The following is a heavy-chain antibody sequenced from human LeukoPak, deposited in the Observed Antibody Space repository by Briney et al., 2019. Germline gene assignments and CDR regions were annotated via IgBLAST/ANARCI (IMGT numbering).Heavy chain of an antibody. CDR3: AHLVVTIDWRSYFDY. CDR2: IYYNDDK. V-gene: IGHV2-5*01. J-gene: IGHJ4*02. CDR1: DFSLSTPGMG. D-gene: IGHD3-9*01. Sequence: SGPTLVNPTQTLTLTCTFSDFSLSTPGMGVGWIRQPPGKAPEWLVMIYYNDDKRYSPSLRSRLTITKDTSKNQVVLTMTNVVVVDTATYYCAHLVVTIDWRSYFDYWGQGILVTVSS.